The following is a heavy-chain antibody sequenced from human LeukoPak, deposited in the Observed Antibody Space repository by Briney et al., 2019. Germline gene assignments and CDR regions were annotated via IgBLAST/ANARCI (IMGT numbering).Heavy chain of an antibody. J-gene: IGHJ4*02. CDR1: GFTFSSYA. Sequence: PGGSLRLSCAASGFTFSSYAMSWARQAPGKGLEWVSAISGSGGSTYYADSVKGRFTISRDNSKNTLYLQINSLRAEDTAVYYCAKDKLAAAGEYYFDYWGQGTLVTVSS. D-gene: IGHD6-13*01. CDR3: AKDKLAAAGEYYFDY. CDR2: ISGSGGST. V-gene: IGHV3-23*01.